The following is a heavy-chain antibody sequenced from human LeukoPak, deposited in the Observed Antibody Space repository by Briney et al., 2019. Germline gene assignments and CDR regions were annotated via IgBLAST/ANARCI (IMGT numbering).Heavy chain of an antibody. CDR1: GGSISSYY. CDR3: ARDLSSGGITMVRGVLMIPPNFDY. V-gene: IGHV4-59*01. CDR2: IYYSGST. D-gene: IGHD3-10*01. J-gene: IGHJ4*02. Sequence: SETLSLTCTVSGGSISSYYWSWIRQPPGKGLEWIGNIYYSGSTNYNPSLKSRVTISVDTSKNQFSLKLSSVTAADTAVYYCARDLSSGGITMVRGVLMIPPNFDYWGQGTLVTVSS.